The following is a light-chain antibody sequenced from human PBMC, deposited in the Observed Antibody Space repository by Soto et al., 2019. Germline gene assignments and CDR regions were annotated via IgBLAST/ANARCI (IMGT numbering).Light chain of an antibody. CDR1: QSIISN. CDR3: QQYNSYSHT. CDR2: RTS. V-gene: IGKV3-15*01. J-gene: IGKJ1*01. Sequence: EIVMTQSPATLSVSPGERATLSFSASQSIISNLAWYQQKPGQAPRLLMFRTSSRATGFPARFSGSGSGTEFNLTISSLQPDDFATYYCQQYNSYSHTFGQGTKVDIK.